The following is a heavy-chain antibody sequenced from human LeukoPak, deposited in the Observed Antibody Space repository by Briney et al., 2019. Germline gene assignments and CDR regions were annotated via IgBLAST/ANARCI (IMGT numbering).Heavy chain of an antibody. V-gene: IGHV3-53*01. Sequence: SGGSLRLSCAASGFTVSSNYMSWVRQAPGKGLEWVSVIYSGGSTYYADSVKGRFTISRDNAKNSLYLQMNSLRAEDTAVYYCARDLQLWFPFDYWGQGTLVTVSS. CDR1: GFTVSSNY. CDR2: IYSGGST. CDR3: ARDLQLWFPFDY. D-gene: IGHD5-18*01. J-gene: IGHJ4*02.